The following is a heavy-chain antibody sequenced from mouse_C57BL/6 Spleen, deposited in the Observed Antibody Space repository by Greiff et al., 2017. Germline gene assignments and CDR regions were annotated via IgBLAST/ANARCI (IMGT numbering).Heavy chain of an antibody. V-gene: IGHV1-55*01. D-gene: IGHD1-1*01. CDR2: IYPGSGSP. CDR1: GYTFTSYW. J-gene: IGHJ2*01. Sequence: QVQLQQPGAELVKPGASVKMSCKASGYTFTSYWITWVKQRPGQGLEWIGDIYPGSGSPNYNEKFKSKATLTVDTSSSTAYMQLSSLTSEDSAVYYCARDYGSSCSVFDYWGQGTTLTVSS. CDR3: ARDYGSSCSVFDY.